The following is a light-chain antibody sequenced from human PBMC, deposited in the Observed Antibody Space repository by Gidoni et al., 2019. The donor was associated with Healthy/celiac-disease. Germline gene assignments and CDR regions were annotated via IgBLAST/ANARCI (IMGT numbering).Light chain of an antibody. Sequence: VEMTQSPLSLPVTLGQPASISCRSSQSLVHSDGNTYLNWFQQRPGQSPRRLIYKVSNRDSGVPDRFSGSGSGTDFTLKISRVEAEDVGVYYCMQGTHWPPYTFGQGTKLEIK. V-gene: IGKV2-30*02. CDR1: QSLVHSDGNTY. CDR2: KVS. J-gene: IGKJ2*01. CDR3: MQGTHWPPYT.